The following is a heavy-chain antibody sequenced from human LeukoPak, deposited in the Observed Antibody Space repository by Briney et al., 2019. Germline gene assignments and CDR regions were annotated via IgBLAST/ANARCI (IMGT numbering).Heavy chain of an antibody. Sequence: GGSLRLSCEASGFTFSSYSINWVRQAPGKGLEWVSYISSGSGSSMYYADSVKGRFTISRDNAKNSLYLQMNSLRAEDTAVYYCARDAASGNNWFDPWGQGTLVTVSS. CDR3: ARDAASGNNWFDP. CDR2: ISSGSGSSM. V-gene: IGHV3-48*01. CDR1: GFTFSSYS. J-gene: IGHJ5*02. D-gene: IGHD3-3*01.